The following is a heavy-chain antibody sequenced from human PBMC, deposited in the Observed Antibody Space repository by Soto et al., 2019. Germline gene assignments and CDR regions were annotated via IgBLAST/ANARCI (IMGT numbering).Heavy chain of an antibody. D-gene: IGHD6-19*01. Sequence: ASVKVSCKASGYTFTGYYMHWVRQAPGQGLEWMGWINPNSGGTNYAQKFQGRDTMTRDTSISTAYMELSRLRSDDTTVYYCARVWDSSGWYGDYYGMDVWGQGTTVTVSS. CDR2: INPNSGGT. J-gene: IGHJ6*02. CDR3: ARVWDSSGWYGDYYGMDV. CDR1: GYTFTGYY. V-gene: IGHV1-2*02.